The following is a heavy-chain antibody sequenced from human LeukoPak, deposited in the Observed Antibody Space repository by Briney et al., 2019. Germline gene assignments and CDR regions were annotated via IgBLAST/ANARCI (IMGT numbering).Heavy chain of an antibody. CDR2: INPNSGGT. V-gene: IGHV1-2*02. CDR3: ARGGGTYHVDY. CDR1: GYTFSAYY. D-gene: IGHD2-21*01. Sequence: GASVEVSCKASGYTFSAYYMHWVRQAPGEGLEWMGWINPNSGGTKYAQKFQGRVTMTRDTSISTVYMELSSLRSDDTAVYYCARGGGTYHVDYWGQGTLVTVSS. J-gene: IGHJ4*02.